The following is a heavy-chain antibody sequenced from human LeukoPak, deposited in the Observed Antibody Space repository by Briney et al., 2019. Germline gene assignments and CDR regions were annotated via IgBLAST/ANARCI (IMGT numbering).Heavy chain of an antibody. Sequence: GGSLRLSCEASGFSMSVYWMSWVRQAPGKGLEWVGNIKQDGSERNYVDSVKGRFTISRDNAKNSLHLQMNSLKTEDTAVYYCGGGQVGAADYWGLGTLVTVSS. J-gene: IGHJ4*02. CDR3: GGGQVGAADY. V-gene: IGHV3-7*03. CDR2: IKQDGSER. CDR1: GFSMSVYW. D-gene: IGHD1-26*01.